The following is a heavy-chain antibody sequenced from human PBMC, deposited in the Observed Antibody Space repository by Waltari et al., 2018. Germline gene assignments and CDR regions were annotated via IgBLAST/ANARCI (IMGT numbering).Heavy chain of an antibody. V-gene: IGHV3-48*04. Sequence: EVQLVESGGGLVQPGGSLRLSCAASGFTFSSYSINWVRQAPGKGLEWVSYISSSSSTIYYADSVKGRFTISRDNAKNSLYLQMNSLRAEDTAVYYCARVSTVTTDAFDIWGQGTMVTVSS. D-gene: IGHD4-17*01. CDR1: GFTFSSYS. J-gene: IGHJ3*02. CDR2: ISSSSSTI. CDR3: ARVSTVTTDAFDI.